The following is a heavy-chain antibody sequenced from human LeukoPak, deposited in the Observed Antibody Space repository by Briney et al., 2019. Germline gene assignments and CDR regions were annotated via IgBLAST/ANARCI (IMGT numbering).Heavy chain of an antibody. J-gene: IGHJ4*02. CDR3: AKVHYTASFPGSFPGRNYFDS. CDR1: GFAFSGYA. CDR2: IGARGDVT. V-gene: IGHV3-23*01. Sequence: GGSLRLSCAVSGFAFSGYAMSWVRQAPGKGPEWVSSIGARGDVTYSADSVKGRFTISRDNSKRTLFLQMNSLRAEDTAVYYCAKVHYTASFPGSFPGRNYFDSWGQGSLVTVSP. D-gene: IGHD1-26*01.